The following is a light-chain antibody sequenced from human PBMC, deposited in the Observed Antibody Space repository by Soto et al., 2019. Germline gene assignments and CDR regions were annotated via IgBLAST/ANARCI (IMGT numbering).Light chain of an antibody. J-gene: IGKJ3*01. Sequence: DIQMTQAPSSPSASVGDRVTITCRASQPIDTSLNWYQQKPGNAPRLLIYAAPSLQSGVPLRFSGSGSGTDFTLTISSLQPEDFATYYCQQSYSSPFTFGPGTKVDIK. V-gene: IGKV1-39*01. CDR2: AAP. CDR1: QPIDTS. CDR3: QQSYSSPFT.